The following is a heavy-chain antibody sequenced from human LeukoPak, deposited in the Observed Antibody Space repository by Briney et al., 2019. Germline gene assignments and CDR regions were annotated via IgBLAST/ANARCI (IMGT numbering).Heavy chain of an antibody. CDR2: IYYSGST. CDR3: ARYDVLLWFGESDY. CDR1: GGSISSSSYY. D-gene: IGHD3-10*01. J-gene: IGHJ4*02. V-gene: IGHV4-39*01. Sequence: SGTLSLTCTVSGGSISSSSYYWGWIRQPPGKGLEWIGSIYYSGSTYYNPSLKSRVTISVDTSKNQFSLKLSSVTAADTAVYYCARYDVLLWFGESDYWGQGTLVTVSS.